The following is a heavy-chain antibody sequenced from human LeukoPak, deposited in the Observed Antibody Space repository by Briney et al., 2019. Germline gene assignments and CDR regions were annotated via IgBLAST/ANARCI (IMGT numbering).Heavy chain of an antibody. CDR1: GGSTSSYY. D-gene: IGHD3-22*01. Sequence: SETLSLTCTVSGGSTSSYYWSWIRQPPGKGLEWIGYVYYSGSTNYNPSLKSRVTISVGTSKNQFSLKLTSVTAADTAVYYCARLGGYYFDYWGQGALVAVSS. CDR2: VYYSGST. V-gene: IGHV4-59*01. CDR3: ARLGGYYFDY. J-gene: IGHJ4*02.